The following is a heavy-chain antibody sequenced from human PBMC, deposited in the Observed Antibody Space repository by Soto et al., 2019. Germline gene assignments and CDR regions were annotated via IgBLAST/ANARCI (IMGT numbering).Heavy chain of an antibody. J-gene: IGHJ3*01. V-gene: IGHV3-53*01. CDR1: GFTVSGSY. D-gene: IGHD3-22*01. CDR2: IYAGGSL. Sequence: GGSLRLSCAVSGFTVSGSYMSWVRQAPGKGLEWVSFIYAGGSLFYPDYVKGRFTISRDRSNNTLYLQMNSLRPEDTAVYYCAREWLIVGYDAFDVWGQGTMVTVSS. CDR3: AREWLIVGYDAFDV.